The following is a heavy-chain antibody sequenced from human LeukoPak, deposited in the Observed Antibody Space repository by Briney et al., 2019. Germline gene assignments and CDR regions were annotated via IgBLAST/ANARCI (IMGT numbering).Heavy chain of an antibody. CDR1: GGSFSGYY. CDR2: INHSGST. CDR3: ASYRREGDYYFDD. V-gene: IGHV4-34*01. J-gene: IGHJ4*02. D-gene: IGHD2-21*02. Sequence: SETLSLTCAVYGGSFSGYYWSWIRQPPGKGLEWIGEINHSGSTNYNPSLKSRVTISVDTSKNQFSLKLSSVTAADTAVYYCASYRREGDYYFDDWGQGTLVTVPS.